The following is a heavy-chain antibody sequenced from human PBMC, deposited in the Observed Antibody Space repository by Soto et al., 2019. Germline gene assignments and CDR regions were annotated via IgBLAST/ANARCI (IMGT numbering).Heavy chain of an antibody. CDR1: GYTFTSYA. D-gene: IGHD2-15*01. CDR2: INAGNGNT. J-gene: IGHJ5*02. Sequence: QVQLVQSGAEVKKPGASVKVSCKASGYTFTSYAMHWVRQAPGQRLEWMGWINAGNGNTKYSQKFQGRVTITRDTAASTDYMELSSLRSEDTAVYYCARAVVVEMFDPWGQGTLVTVSS. V-gene: IGHV1-3*01. CDR3: ARAVVVEMFDP.